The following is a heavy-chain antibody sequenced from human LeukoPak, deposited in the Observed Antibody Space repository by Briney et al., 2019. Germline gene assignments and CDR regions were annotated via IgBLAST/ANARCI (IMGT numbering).Heavy chain of an antibody. V-gene: IGHV4-34*01. J-gene: IGHJ4*02. CDR2: VNESGGT. Sequence: SETLSLTCAVYIDSFSNYHWNWIRQTPAKGLEWIGEVNESGGTNISPSLRSRVTISVDTSKNQFSLKLSSVTAADTAVYYCARDSGSYGGATYFDYWGQGTLVTVSS. D-gene: IGHD1-26*01. CDR1: IDSFSNYH. CDR3: ARDSGSYGGATYFDY.